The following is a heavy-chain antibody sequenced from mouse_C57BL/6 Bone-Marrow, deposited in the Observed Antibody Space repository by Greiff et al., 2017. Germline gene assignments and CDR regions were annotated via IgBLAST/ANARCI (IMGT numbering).Heavy chain of an antibody. CDR2: INYDGSST. J-gene: IGHJ4*01. CDR3: ASARSWVTTVRPYYAMDY. D-gene: IGHD1-1*01. CDR1: GFTFSDYY. Sequence: EVKLEESEGGLVQPGSSMKLSCTASGFTFSDYYMAWVRQVPEKGLEWVANINYDGSSTYYLDSLKSRFIISRDNAKNILYLQMSSLKSEDTATYYCASARSWVTTVRPYYAMDYWGQGTSVTVSS. V-gene: IGHV5-16*01.